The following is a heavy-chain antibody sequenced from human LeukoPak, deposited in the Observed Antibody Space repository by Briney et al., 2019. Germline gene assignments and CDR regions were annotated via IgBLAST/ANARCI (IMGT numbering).Heavy chain of an antibody. Sequence: GASVKVSCKASGYTFTGYYMHWVRQAPGQGLEWMGWINPSGGRTTYAKKFQGRVTMTRDTSTNTVYTELSSLRSDDTAVYYCARDYYGGHNLYNFDFWGQGTRVIVSS. J-gene: IGHJ4*02. V-gene: IGHV1-46*01. CDR2: INPSGGRT. CDR1: GYTFTGYY. CDR3: ARDYYGGHNLYNFDF. D-gene: IGHD3-10*01.